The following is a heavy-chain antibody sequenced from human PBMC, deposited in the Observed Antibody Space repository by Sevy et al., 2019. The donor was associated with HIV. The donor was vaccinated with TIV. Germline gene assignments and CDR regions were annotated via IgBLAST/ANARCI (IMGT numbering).Heavy chain of an antibody. CDR2: ISSSSSTI. D-gene: IGHD1-26*01. CDR1: GFTFSSYS. V-gene: IGHV3-48*01. J-gene: IGHJ3*02. Sequence: GESLKISCAASGFTFSSYSMNWVRQAPGKGLEWVSYISSSSSTIYYADSVKGRFTISRDNAKNSLYLQMNSLRAEDTAVYYCARIVGAIDRDAFDIWGQGTMVTVSS. CDR3: ARIVGAIDRDAFDI.